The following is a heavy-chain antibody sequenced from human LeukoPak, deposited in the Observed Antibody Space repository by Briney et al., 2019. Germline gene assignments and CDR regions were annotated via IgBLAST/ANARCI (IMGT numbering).Heavy chain of an antibody. J-gene: IGHJ1*01. D-gene: IGHD1-1*01. V-gene: IGHV3-20*04. Sequence: PGGSLRLSCAASGFTFDDYGMTWVRQVPGKGLEWIAEINWIGDTTRYGDSVKGRFTISRDNAKNSLDLQINSLRVEDTAFYYCATNPPGRNYLQDWGQGTLVTVSS. CDR1: GFTFDDYG. CDR3: ATNPPGRNYLQD. CDR2: INWIGDTT.